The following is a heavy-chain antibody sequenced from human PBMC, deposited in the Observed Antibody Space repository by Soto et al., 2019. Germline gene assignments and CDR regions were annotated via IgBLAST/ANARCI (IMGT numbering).Heavy chain of an antibody. CDR2: ISGGGATT. V-gene: IGHV3-23*01. Sequence: EVQLLESGGGLVQPGGSLRLSCAASGFTFNNYAMTWVRQAPGKGLEWVSAISGGGATTSYADSVKGRFTVSRDGSKNTLYLQMRSLRAEDTDLYYCDKGRGGSGSLTPRVDFWGQGTLVTVSS. D-gene: IGHD3-10*01. J-gene: IGHJ4*02. CDR3: DKGRGGSGSLTPRVDF. CDR1: GFTFNNYA.